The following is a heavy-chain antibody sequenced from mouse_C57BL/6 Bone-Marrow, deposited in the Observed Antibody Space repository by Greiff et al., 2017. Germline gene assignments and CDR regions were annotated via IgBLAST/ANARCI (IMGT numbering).Heavy chain of an antibody. D-gene: IGHD2-4*01. J-gene: IGHJ4*01. V-gene: IGHV5-9-1*02. CDR1: GFTFSSYA. CDR3: TRGGVYDYAGGCYYYAMDY. CDR2: ISSGGDYI. Sequence: EVKLVESGEGLVKPGGSLKLSCAASGFTFSSYAMSWVRQTPEKRLEWVAYISSGGDYIYYADTLKGRYTISRDNARNTLYLQMSSLKSEDTAMYYCTRGGVYDYAGGCYYYAMDYWGQGTSVTVSS.